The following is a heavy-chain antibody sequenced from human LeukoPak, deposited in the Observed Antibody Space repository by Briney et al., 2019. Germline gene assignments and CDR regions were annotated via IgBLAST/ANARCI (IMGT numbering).Heavy chain of an antibody. CDR3: ARGKSEDFLAFDI. V-gene: IGHV4-38-2*02. J-gene: IGHJ3*02. D-gene: IGHD2/OR15-2a*01. CDR2: INHSGST. CDR1: GYSISSGYY. Sequence: SETLSLTCTVSGYSISSGYYWSWIRQPPGKGLEWIGEINHSGSTNYNPSLKSRVTISVDTSKNQFSLKLSSVTAADTAVYYCARGKSEDFLAFDIWGQGTMVTVSS.